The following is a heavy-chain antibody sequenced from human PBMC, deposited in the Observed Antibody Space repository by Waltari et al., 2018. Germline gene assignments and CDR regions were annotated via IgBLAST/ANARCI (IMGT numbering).Heavy chain of an antibody. CDR3: VKSAGGATIWLVFDD. D-gene: IGHD3-16*01. Sequence: EVQLVESGGGLVQPGRSLRLSCAASGFPFDDYAMHWVRQAPGKGLEWVAGINWNSGNIRYADSVKGRFIISRDNAKNSLYLQMNSLRDEDTAFYYCVKSAGGATIWLVFDDWGQGTLVTVSS. CDR1: GFPFDDYA. J-gene: IGHJ4*02. CDR2: INWNSGNI. V-gene: IGHV3-9*01.